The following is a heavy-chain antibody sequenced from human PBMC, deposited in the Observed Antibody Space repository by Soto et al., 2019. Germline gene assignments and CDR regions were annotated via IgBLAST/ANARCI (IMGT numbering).Heavy chain of an antibody. V-gene: IGHV5-10-1*01. D-gene: IGHD3-22*01. CDR2: IDPSDSQT. Sequence: GESLKISCKGSGYSFAGYWITWVRQKPGKGLEWMGRIDPSDSQTYYSPSFRGHVTISATKSITTVFLQWSSPRASDTAMYYCARQIYDSDTGPNFQYYFDSWGQGTPVTVSP. J-gene: IGHJ4*02. CDR3: ARQIYDSDTGPNFQYYFDS. CDR1: GYSFAGYW.